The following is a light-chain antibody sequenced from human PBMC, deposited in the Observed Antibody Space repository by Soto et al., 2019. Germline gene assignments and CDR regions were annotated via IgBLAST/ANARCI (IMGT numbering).Light chain of an antibody. CDR3: QQLNSYPRT. J-gene: IGKJ3*01. CDR1: QGISSY. Sequence: IKLTQSPSSLSASVGDRVTITCRASQGISSYLAWYQQKPGKAPKFLLYAASTLQSGVPSRFSGSGSGTDFTLTISSLQPEDFATYYCQQLNSYPRTFGPGTKVDIK. V-gene: IGKV1-9*01. CDR2: AAS.